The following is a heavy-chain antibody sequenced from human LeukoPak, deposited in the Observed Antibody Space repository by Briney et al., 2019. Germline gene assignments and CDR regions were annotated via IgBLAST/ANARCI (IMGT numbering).Heavy chain of an antibody. V-gene: IGHV3-15*01. D-gene: IGHD2-21*02. CDR3: ATDTATEARHI. Sequence: NPGGSLRLSCVASGLTFSNAWMTWVRQAPGKGLEWVGLIRSKTDGGTTDYAAPLEDRFTILRDDSKSTLFLQMNSLKADDTAVYYCATDTATEARHIWGQGTTVTVSS. J-gene: IGHJ3*02. CDR1: GLTFSNAW. CDR2: IRSKTDGGTT.